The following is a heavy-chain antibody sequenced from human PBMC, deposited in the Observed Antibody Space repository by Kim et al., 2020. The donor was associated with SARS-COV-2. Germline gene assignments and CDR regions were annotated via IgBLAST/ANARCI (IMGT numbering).Heavy chain of an antibody. CDR2: ISSSSSYI. D-gene: IGHD3-22*01. Sequence: GGSLRLSCAASGFTFSSYSMNWVRQAPGKGLEWVSSISSSSSYIYYADSVKGRFTISRDNAKNSLYLQMNSLRAEDTAVYYCARDSSYYYDSSGYYGDFDYWGQGTLVTVSS. CDR3: ARDSSYYYDSSGYYGDFDY. J-gene: IGHJ4*02. CDR1: GFTFSSYS. V-gene: IGHV3-21*01.